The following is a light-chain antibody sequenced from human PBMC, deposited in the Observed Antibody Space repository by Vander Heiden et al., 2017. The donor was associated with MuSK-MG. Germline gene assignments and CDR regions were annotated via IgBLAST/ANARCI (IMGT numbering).Light chain of an antibody. CDR3: QQDGNSPYT. CDR1: QSVSSSY. J-gene: IGKJ2*01. V-gene: IGKV3-20*01. CDR2: STS. Sequence: ETVLTQSPGTLSLSPGERATLSCRASQSVSSSYLAWYQQKPGQAPRLLIYSTSSRATGIPDRFSGSGSGTDFTLTISRLEPEDFAVYYCQQDGNSPYTFGQGTKLEIK.